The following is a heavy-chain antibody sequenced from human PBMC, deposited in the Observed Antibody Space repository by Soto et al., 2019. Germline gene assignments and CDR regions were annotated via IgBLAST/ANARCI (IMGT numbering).Heavy chain of an antibody. CDR2: TRNKADSYTT. Sequence: EVHLVESGGGLVQPGGSLRLSCAASGFTFSDHYMDWVRQAPGKGLEWVGRTRNKADSYTTEYAASVKGRFTISRDDSKNSLNLQMNSLKIEDTAVYYCALSRNDRDYYYGLDDWGQGTTVTVSS. CDR3: ALSRNDRDYYYGLDD. D-gene: IGHD3-9*01. J-gene: IGHJ6*02. CDR1: GFTFSDHY. V-gene: IGHV3-72*01.